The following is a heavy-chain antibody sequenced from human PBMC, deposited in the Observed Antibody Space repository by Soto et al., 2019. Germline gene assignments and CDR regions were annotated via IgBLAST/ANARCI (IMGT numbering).Heavy chain of an antibody. CDR1: GGTFSSYA. D-gene: IGHD1-1*01. J-gene: IGHJ6*02. CDR2: IIPIFGTA. CDR3: AREGANVEMATTYGMDV. V-gene: IGHV1-69*13. Sequence: SVKVSCKASGGTFSSYAISWVRQAPGQGLEWMGGIIPIFGTANYAQKFQGRVTITADESTSTAYMELSSLRSEDTAVYYCAREGANVEMATTYGMDVWGQGTTVTVSS.